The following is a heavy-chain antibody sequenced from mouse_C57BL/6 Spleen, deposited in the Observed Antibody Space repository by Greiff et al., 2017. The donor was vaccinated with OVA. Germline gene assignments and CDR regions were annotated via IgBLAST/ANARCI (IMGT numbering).Heavy chain of an antibody. D-gene: IGHD3-2*02. J-gene: IGHJ2*01. V-gene: IGHV1-26*01. Sequence: VQLQQSGPELVKPGASVKISCKASGYTFTDYYMNWVKQSHGKSLEWIGDINPNNGGTSYNQKFKGKATLTVDKSSSTAYMELRSLTSEDSAVYYCAREGNRLRYFDYWGQGTTLTVSS. CDR2: INPNNGGT. CDR3: AREGNRLRYFDY. CDR1: GYTFTDYY.